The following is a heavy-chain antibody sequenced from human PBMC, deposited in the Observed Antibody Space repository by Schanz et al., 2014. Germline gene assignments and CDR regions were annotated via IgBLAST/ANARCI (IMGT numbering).Heavy chain of an antibody. CDR2: ITWDSDTI. J-gene: IGHJ3*02. CDR3: ARENLNWEAFDI. D-gene: IGHD7-27*01. Sequence: VQLVESGGGLVQPGGSLRLSCATSGFTFSTYAMHWARQAPGKGLEWVSGITWDSDTIGYAESVRGRFTISRDNAKNSLYLEMTSLRGEDTAVYYCARENLNWEAFDIWGQGTVVTVSS. CDR1: GFTFSTYA. V-gene: IGHV3-9*01.